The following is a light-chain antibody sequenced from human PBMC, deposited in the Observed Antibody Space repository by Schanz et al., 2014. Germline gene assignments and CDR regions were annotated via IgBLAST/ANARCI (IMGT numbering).Light chain of an antibody. CDR3: CSYAGTNTRRWV. J-gene: IGLJ3*02. CDR1: SSNIGAGYD. CDR2: ENK. Sequence: QSVLTQPPSVSGAPGQRVTISCTGSSSNIGAGYDVHWYQQLPGTAPKLLMFENKHRPSGVPDRFSGSKSGTSASLAITGLQAEDEADYYCCSYAGTNTRRWVFGGGTKLTVL. V-gene: IGLV1-40*01.